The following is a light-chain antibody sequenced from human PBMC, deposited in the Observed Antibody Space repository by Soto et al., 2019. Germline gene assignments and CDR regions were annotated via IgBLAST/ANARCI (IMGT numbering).Light chain of an antibody. CDR2: KVS. CDR3: MQGRHWPRT. CDR1: QSLVFSDGYTY. V-gene: IGKV2-30*01. Sequence: DVVMTQSPLSLPVTLGQPASISCRSSQSLVFSDGYTYLSWFHQRPGQSPRRLIYKVSNRDSGVPDRFSGSGSATDFTLKISRVEADDVGVYFCMQGRHWPRTFGPGTKVDIK. J-gene: IGKJ1*01.